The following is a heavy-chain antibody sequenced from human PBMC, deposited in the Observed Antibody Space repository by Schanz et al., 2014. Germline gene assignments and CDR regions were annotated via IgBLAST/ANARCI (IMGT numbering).Heavy chain of an antibody. CDR2: ISYDGSNK. CDR3: ATGRAASNFGSEYFLY. Sequence: VHLVESGGGVVQPGRSLRLSCAASRFTFSSYTMHWVRQAPGKGLEWVALISYDGSNKYYADSVKGRFAISRENSKNTMFLQMSSLRPEDTAVYYCATGRAASNFGSEYFLYWGQGTLVTVSS. J-gene: IGHJ1*01. D-gene: IGHD6-13*01. V-gene: IGHV3-30*09. CDR1: RFTFSSYT.